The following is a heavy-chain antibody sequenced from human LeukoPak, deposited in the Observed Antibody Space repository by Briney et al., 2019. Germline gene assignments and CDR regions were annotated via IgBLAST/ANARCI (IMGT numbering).Heavy chain of an antibody. J-gene: IGHJ6*02. CDR3: ARAGRGTYYYYGMDV. CDR1: GYTFTGYY. Sequence: ASVKASCKASGYTFTGYYMHWVRQAPGQGLEWMGWINPNSGGTNYAQKFQGWVTMTRDTSISTAYMELSRLRSDDTAVYYCARAGRGTYYYYGMDVWGQGTTVTVSS. CDR2: INPNSGGT. D-gene: IGHD1-14*01. V-gene: IGHV1-2*04.